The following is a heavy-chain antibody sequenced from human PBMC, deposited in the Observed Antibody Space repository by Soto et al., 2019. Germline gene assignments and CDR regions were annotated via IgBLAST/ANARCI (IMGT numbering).Heavy chain of an antibody. CDR1: GGSIDSRYL. J-gene: IGHJ4*02. D-gene: IGHD3-10*01. Sequence: PSETLSLTCAVSGGSIDSRYLWSWVRQSPGKGLEWIGEIYHSGSTNYNPSLKSRVTISVDKSKNQFSLNLSSVTAADTAVYYCARDQNGSGNYYTRYFDYWGQGTLVTVSS. CDR2: IYHSGST. V-gene: IGHV4-4*02. CDR3: ARDQNGSGNYYTRYFDY.